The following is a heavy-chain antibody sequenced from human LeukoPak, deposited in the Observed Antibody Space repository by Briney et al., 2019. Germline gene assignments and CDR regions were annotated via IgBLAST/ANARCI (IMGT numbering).Heavy chain of an antibody. CDR2: FDPEDGET. D-gene: IGHD3-22*01. CDR1: GYTLTELS. J-gene: IGHJ6*02. Sequence: ASVKVSCKVSGYTLTELSMHWVRQAPGKGLEWMGGFDPEDGETIYAQKFKGRVTMTEDTSTDTAYMELSSLRSEDTAVYYCATDLMVITGYYYYGMDVWGQGTTVTVSS. V-gene: IGHV1-24*01. CDR3: ATDLMVITGYYYYGMDV.